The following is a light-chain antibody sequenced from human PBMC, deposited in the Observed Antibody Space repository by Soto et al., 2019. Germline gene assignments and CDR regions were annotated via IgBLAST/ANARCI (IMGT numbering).Light chain of an antibody. CDR3: AAWDDSLNGLYV. Sequence: QSALTQPPSASGTPGQRVTISCSGSSSNFGSNTVNWYQQLPGTAPKLLIYTNNQRPSGVPDRFSGSKSGTSASLAINGLQSEDEADYYCAAWDDSLNGLYVFGAGTKVTVL. V-gene: IGLV1-44*01. J-gene: IGLJ1*01. CDR1: SSNFGSNT. CDR2: TNN.